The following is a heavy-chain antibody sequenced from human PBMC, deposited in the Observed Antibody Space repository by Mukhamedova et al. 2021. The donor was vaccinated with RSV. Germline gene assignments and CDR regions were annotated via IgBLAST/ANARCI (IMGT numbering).Heavy chain of an antibody. Sequence: DSDTRYSPSFQGQVTISADKSISTAYLQWSSLKASDTAMYYCARLYYYDSSGYYLWDAFDIWGQGTMVTVSS. D-gene: IGHD3-22*01. V-gene: IGHV5-51*01. J-gene: IGHJ3*02. CDR2: DSDT. CDR3: ARLYYYDSSGYYLWDAFDI.